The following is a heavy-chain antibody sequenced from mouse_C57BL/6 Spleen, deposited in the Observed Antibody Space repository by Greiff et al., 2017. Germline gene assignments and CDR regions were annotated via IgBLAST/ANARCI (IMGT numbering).Heavy chain of an antibody. V-gene: IGHV6-6*01. J-gene: IGHJ4*01. CDR2: ISNKANNHAT. CDR3: TGVLSSMDY. D-gene: IGHD1-1*02. Sequence: EVKLQESGGGLVQPGGSMKLSCAASGFTFSDAWMDWVRQSPEQGLEWVAEISNKANNHATYSAEPVKGRFTISRDDSKRSVYLHMNSLRAEDTGMYYCTGVLSSMDYWGQGTSVTVSS. CDR1: GFTFSDAW.